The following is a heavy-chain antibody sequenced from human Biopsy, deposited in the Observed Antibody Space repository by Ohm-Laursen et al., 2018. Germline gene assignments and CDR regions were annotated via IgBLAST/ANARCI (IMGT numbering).Heavy chain of an antibody. CDR3: ASVVLGPTNDAFDL. Sequence: TLSLTCNVSGGDINNYYWSWIRQPAGKGLEWIGRIYPGGSTNYNPSLKSRVTMSVDTSKKRLSLRRRSVTAADTAMYYCASVVLGPTNDAFDLWGQGTMVVVSS. D-gene: IGHD3-22*01. V-gene: IGHV4-4*07. CDR2: IYPGGST. CDR1: GGDINNYY. J-gene: IGHJ3*01.